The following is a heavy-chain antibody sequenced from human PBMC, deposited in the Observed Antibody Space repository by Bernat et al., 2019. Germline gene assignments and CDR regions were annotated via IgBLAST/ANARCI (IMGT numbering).Heavy chain of an antibody. Sequence: QVQLVESGGGVVQPGRSLRLSCAASGFTFSSYAMHWVRQAPGKGLEWVAVISYDGSNKYYADSVKGRFTISRDNSKNTLYLQMNSLRAEDTAVYYCARDTNLYDFWSGYNYYFDYWGQGTLVTVSS. CDR1: GFTFSSYA. CDR2: ISYDGSNK. CDR3: ARDTNLYDFWSGYNYYFDY. D-gene: IGHD3-3*01. J-gene: IGHJ4*02. V-gene: IGHV3-30*01.